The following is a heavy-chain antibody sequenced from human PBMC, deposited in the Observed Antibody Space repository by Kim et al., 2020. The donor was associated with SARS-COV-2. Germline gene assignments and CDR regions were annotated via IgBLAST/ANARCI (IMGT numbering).Heavy chain of an antibody. Sequence: SVKVSCKASGGTFSSYAISWVRQAPGQGLEWMGGIIPIFGTANYAQKFQGRVTITADESTSTAYMELSSLRSEDTAVYYCARSMVRGVMASIYPWGQGTLVTVSS. CDR1: GGTFSSYA. J-gene: IGHJ5*02. V-gene: IGHV1-69*13. CDR2: IIPIFGTA. D-gene: IGHD3-10*01. CDR3: ARSMVRGVMASIYP.